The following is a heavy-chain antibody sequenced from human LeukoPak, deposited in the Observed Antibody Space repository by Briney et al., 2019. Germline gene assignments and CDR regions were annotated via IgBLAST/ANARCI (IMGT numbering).Heavy chain of an antibody. V-gene: IGHV3-21*01. J-gene: IGHJ4*02. Sequence: GGSLRLSCVVSGFTFSSYSINWVRQAPGKGLEWVSSISSKSRYIYYADSVKGRFTISRDNAKNSLSLQMNSLRAEDTAVYYCARHAGWSFGEPIDSRGQGTLVTVSS. CDR1: GFTFSSYS. D-gene: IGHD3-16*01. CDR3: ARHAGWSFGEPIDS. CDR2: ISSKSRYI.